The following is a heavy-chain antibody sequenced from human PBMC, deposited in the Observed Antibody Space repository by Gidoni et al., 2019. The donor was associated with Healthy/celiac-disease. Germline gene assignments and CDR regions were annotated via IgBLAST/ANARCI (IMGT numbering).Heavy chain of an antibody. CDR3: ARHTPLWFDP. CDR2: IYYSGST. J-gene: IGHJ5*02. V-gene: IGHV4-39*01. CDR1: SSSYY. Sequence: SSSYYWGWIRQPPGKGLEWIGSIYYSGSTYYNPSLKSRVTISVHTSKNQFSLKLSSVTAADTAVYYCARHTPLWFDPWGQGTLVTVSS.